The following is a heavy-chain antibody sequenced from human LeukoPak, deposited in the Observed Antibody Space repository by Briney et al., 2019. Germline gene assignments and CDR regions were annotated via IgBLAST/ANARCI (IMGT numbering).Heavy chain of an antibody. CDR3: ARDGYSSSWPVFFDY. Sequence: SETLSLTCTVSGGSISSYYWSWIRQPPGKGPEWIGYIYYSGSTNYNPSLKSRVTISVDTSKNQFSLKLSSVTAADTAVYYCARDGYSSSWPVFFDYWGQGTLVTVSS. CDR1: GGSISSYY. J-gene: IGHJ4*02. D-gene: IGHD6-13*01. V-gene: IGHV4-59*01. CDR2: IYYSGST.